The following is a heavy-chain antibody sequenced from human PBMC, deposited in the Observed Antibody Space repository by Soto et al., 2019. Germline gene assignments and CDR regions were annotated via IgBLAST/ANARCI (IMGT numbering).Heavy chain of an antibody. D-gene: IGHD3-22*01. CDR3: ARQIYDSDTGPNFQYYFDS. V-gene: IGHV5-10-1*01. Sequence: PGESLKISCKGSGYNFAGYWITWVRQKPGKGLEWMGRIDPSDSQTYYSPSFRGHVTISVTKSITTAFLQWSSLRASDTAMYYCARQIYDSDTGPNFQYYFDSWGQGTPVTVSS. CDR2: IDPSDSQT. J-gene: IGHJ4*02. CDR1: GYNFAGYW.